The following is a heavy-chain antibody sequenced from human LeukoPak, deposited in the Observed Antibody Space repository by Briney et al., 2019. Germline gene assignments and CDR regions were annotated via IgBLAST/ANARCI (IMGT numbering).Heavy chain of an antibody. J-gene: IGHJ1*01. CDR3: ARPLYGDYG. CDR2: ISSSGSTV. V-gene: IGHV3-48*03. Sequence: PGGSLRLSCAASGFTFSSYEMNWVRQAPGKGLEWVSYISSSGSTVYYADSVKGRFTISRDNTKNSLYLQMNSLRAEDTAVYYCARPLYGDYGWGQGTLVTVSS. CDR1: GFTFSSYE. D-gene: IGHD4-17*01.